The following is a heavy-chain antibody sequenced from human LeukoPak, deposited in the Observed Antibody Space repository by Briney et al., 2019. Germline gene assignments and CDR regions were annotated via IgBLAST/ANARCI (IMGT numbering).Heavy chain of an antibody. D-gene: IGHD2-2*01. CDR1: GFTFSSYA. J-gene: IGHJ5*02. V-gene: IGHV3-23*01. CDR3: AKDSIVVVPAARFDP. CDR2: ISGSGGST. Sequence: PGGSLRLSCAASGFTFSSYAMSWVRQAPGKGLEWVSAISGSGGSTYYADSVKGRFTISRDNSKNTLYLQMNSLRAGDTAVYYCAKDSIVVVPAARFDPWGQGTLVTVSS.